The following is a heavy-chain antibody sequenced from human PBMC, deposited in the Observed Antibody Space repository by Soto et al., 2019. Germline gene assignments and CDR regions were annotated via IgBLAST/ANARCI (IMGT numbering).Heavy chain of an antibody. Sequence: PGGSLRLSCVASGFTFSSYAMSWFRQAPGKGLEWVSAISGSGGSTYYADSVKGRFTISRDNSKNTLYLQMNSLRAEDTAVYYCATSPPEILLFFDYWGQGTLVTVSS. CDR3: ATSPPEILLFFDY. V-gene: IGHV3-23*01. CDR2: ISGSGGST. D-gene: IGHD3-10*01. J-gene: IGHJ4*02. CDR1: GFTFSSYA.